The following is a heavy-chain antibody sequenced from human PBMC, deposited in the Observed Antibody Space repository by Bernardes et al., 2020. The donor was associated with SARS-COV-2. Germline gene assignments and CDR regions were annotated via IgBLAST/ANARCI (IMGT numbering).Heavy chain of an antibody. CDR3: ARDREFYRYGMDV. J-gene: IGHJ6*02. CDR1: GDSVSSASAA. CDR2: TYLRSKWYH. V-gene: IGHV6-1*01. Sequence: QTLSLTCAISGDSVSSASAAWTWIRQSPSRGLEWLGRTYLRSKWYHDYAPSVKSRITINPDTSKNQFFLQLKSVTPEDTAIYYCARDREFYRYGMDVWGQGTTVTVSS. D-gene: IGHD3-10*01.